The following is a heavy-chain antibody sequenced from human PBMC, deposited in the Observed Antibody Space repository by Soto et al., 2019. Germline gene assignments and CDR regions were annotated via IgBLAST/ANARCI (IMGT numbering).Heavy chain of an antibody. CDR3: ARQATLAARPYYYYYYYMDV. V-gene: IGHV4-39*01. J-gene: IGHJ6*03. Sequence: PSDTLSLTCTVSGGSISSSSYYWGWIRQPPGKGLEWIGSIYYSGSTYYNPSLKSRVTISVDTSKNQFSLKLSSVTAADTAVYYCARQATLAARPYYYYYYYMDVWGKGTTVTVSS. CDR1: GGSISSSSYY. D-gene: IGHD6-6*01. CDR2: IYYSGST.